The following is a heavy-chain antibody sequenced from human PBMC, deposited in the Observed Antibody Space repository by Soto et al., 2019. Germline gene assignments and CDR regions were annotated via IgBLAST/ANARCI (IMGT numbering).Heavy chain of an antibody. CDR2: IYDSGST. Sequence: PSETLSLTCTVSGGSISSYYWSWIRQPPGKGLEWIGYIYDSGSTNYNPSLKSRVTISVDTSKNQFSLKLSSVTAADTAVYYCARTGVGVVLGLKYYYYGMDVWGQGTTVTVSS. D-gene: IGHD2-21*01. V-gene: IGHV4-59*01. J-gene: IGHJ6*02. CDR1: GGSISSYY. CDR3: ARTGVGVVLGLKYYYYGMDV.